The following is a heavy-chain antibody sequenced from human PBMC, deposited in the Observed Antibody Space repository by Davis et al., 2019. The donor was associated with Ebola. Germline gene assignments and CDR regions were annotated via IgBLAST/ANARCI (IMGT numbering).Heavy chain of an antibody. J-gene: IGHJ4*02. V-gene: IGHV1-8*01. CDR1: GYTFTNYG. CDR2: MNPNSGNT. CDR3: AREIKRAEQGSFFEN. D-gene: IGHD3-16*02. Sequence: AASVKVSCKASGYTFTNYGVHWVRQGPGQGLEWIGWMNPNSGNTGYGQKFQGRVTMTRNTSITTAYMELSSLTSEDTAVYYCAREIKRAEQGSFFENWGQGTLVTVSS.